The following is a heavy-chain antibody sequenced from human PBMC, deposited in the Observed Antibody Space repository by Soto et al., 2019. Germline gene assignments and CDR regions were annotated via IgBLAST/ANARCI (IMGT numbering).Heavy chain of an antibody. Sequence: LRLSCAASGFTFSSYAMSWVRQAPGKGLEWVSAISGSGGSTYYADSVKGRFTISRDNSKNTLYLQMNSLRAEDTAVYYCAKDVWWLRDPYYFDYWGQGTLVTVSS. D-gene: IGHD5-12*01. V-gene: IGHV3-23*01. CDR2: ISGSGGST. CDR3: AKDVWWLRDPYYFDY. CDR1: GFTFSSYA. J-gene: IGHJ4*02.